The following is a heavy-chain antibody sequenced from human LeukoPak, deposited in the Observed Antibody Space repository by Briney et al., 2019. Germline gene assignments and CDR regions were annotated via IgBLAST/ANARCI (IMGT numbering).Heavy chain of an antibody. V-gene: IGHV3-33*01. J-gene: IGHJ4*02. D-gene: IGHD6-19*01. Sequence: GGSLRLSCVASGFTFSKYGMHWVRQAPGKGLEWLAIIWGDGHNKYYADSVKGRFTISRDNSKNNLFLEMTDLRAEDTAVYYCAREWGLIAVAGGPGYWGQGALVTVSS. CDR3: AREWGLIAVAGGPGY. CDR2: IWGDGHNK. CDR1: GFTFSKYG.